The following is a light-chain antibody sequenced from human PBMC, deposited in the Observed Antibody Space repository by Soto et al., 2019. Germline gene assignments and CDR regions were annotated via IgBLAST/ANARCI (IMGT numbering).Light chain of an antibody. Sequence: QSVLTQPPSVSGAPGQRVTIPCTGSSSNIGAGYDVHWYQQLPGTAPKLLIYDNNNRPSGVPDRFSGSKSGTSASLAITGLQAEDEADYYCSSYTDFNLYVFGTGTKVTVL. V-gene: IGLV1-40*01. J-gene: IGLJ1*01. CDR3: SSYTDFNLYV. CDR1: SSNIGAGYD. CDR2: DNN.